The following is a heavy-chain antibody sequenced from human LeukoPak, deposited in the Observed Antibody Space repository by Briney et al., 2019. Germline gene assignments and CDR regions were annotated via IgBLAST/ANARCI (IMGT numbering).Heavy chain of an antibody. D-gene: IGHD3-3*01. CDR2: ISSSSSYI. CDR3: ASFGQYFQH. Sequence: GGSLRLSCAASGFTFSSYSMNWVRQPPGKGLEWVSSISSSSSYIYYADSVKGRVTISRDNAKNSLYLQMNSLRAEDTAVYYCASFGQYFQHWGQGTLVTVSS. J-gene: IGHJ1*01. CDR1: GFTFSSYS. V-gene: IGHV3-21*01.